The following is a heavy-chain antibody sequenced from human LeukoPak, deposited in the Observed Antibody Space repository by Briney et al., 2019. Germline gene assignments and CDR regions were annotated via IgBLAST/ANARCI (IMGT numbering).Heavy chain of an antibody. V-gene: IGHV3-30*04. Sequence: GGSLRLSCAASGFTFSSYAMHWVRQAPGKGLEWVAVISYDGSNKYYADSVKGRFTISRDNSKNTLYLQMNSLRAEDTAVYYCARDSQNIVVVFHFDYWGQGTLVTASS. CDR3: ARDSQNIVVVFHFDY. D-gene: IGHD2-21*01. CDR2: ISYDGSNK. CDR1: GFTFSSYA. J-gene: IGHJ4*02.